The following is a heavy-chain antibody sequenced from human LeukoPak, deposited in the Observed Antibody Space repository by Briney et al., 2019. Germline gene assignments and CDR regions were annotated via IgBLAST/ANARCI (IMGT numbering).Heavy chain of an antibody. V-gene: IGHV1-69*01. CDR2: IIPIFGTA. Sequence: SVKVSCKASGGTFSSYAISWVRQAPGQGLEWMGGIIPIFGTANYAQKFQGRVTITADESTSTAYMELSSLRSEDTAVYYCARTLLPAADADYYYYYMDVWGKGTTVTVSS. CDR3: ARTLLPAADADYYYYYMDV. CDR1: GGTFSSYA. D-gene: IGHD2-2*01. J-gene: IGHJ6*03.